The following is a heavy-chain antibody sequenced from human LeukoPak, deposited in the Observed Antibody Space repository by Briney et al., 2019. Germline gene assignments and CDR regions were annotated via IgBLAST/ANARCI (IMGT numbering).Heavy chain of an antibody. CDR3: ARHTVYYYDSSGYLPYFDY. CDR2: IYYSGST. CDR1: GGSFSGYY. J-gene: IGHJ4*02. V-gene: IGHV4-59*08. Sequence: SETLSLTCAVYGGSFSGYYWSWIRQPPGKGLEWIGYIYYSGSTNYNPSLKSRVTISVDTSKNQFSLKLSSVTAADTAVYYCARHTVYYYDSSGYLPYFDYWGQGTLVTVSS. D-gene: IGHD3-22*01.